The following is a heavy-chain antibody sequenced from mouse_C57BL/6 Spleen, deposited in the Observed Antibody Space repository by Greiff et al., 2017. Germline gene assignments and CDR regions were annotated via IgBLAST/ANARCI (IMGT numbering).Heavy chain of an antibody. CDR2: ISDGGSYT. D-gene: IGHD2-5*01. V-gene: IGHV5-4*01. CDR1: GFTFSSYA. CDR3: ARDSNYVGGYAMDY. J-gene: IGHJ4*01. Sequence: EVMLVESGGGLVKPGGSLKLSCAASGFTFSSYAMSWVRQTPEKRLEWVATISDGGSYTYYPDNVKGRFTISRDNAKNNLYLQMSHLKSEDTAMYYCARDSNYVGGYAMDYWGQGTSVTVSS.